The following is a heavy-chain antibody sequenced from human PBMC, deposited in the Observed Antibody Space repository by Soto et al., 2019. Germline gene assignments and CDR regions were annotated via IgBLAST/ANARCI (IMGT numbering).Heavy chain of an antibody. CDR2: INPHSGAT. CDR3: VREGVGPTYCWFDP. Sequence: QVQLVQSGAEVKKPGASVKVSCEATGYTFTGNYLHWVRQAPGQGLEWMGWINPHSGATKYAQKFQGWVTMTRDTSISTAYLDLSSLKSNDTAVYYCVREGVGPTYCWFDPWGQGTLVTVSS. J-gene: IGHJ5*02. V-gene: IGHV1-2*04. D-gene: IGHD1-26*01. CDR1: GYTFTGNY.